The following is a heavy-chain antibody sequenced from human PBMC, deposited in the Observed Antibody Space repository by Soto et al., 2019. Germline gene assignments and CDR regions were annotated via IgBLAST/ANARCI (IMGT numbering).Heavy chain of an antibody. D-gene: IGHD3-10*01. V-gene: IGHV4-31*03. Sequence: SETLSLTCTVSGGSISSGGYYWSWIRQHPGKGLEWIGYIYYSGSTYYNPSLKSRVTISVDTSKNQFSLKLSSVTAADTAVYYCAREETDYYGSGSYRGGAFDIWGQGTMVTVSS. J-gene: IGHJ3*02. CDR1: GGSISSGGYY. CDR3: AREETDYYGSGSYRGGAFDI. CDR2: IYYSGST.